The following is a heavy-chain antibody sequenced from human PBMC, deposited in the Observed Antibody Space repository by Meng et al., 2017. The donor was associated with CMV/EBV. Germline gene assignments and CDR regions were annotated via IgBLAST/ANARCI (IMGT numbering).Heavy chain of an antibody. D-gene: IGHD2-15*01. CDR3: ARNLGPMCSGGSYNSLPSYYGMDV. Sequence: GESLKISCKGSGYSFTGYWIGWVRQVPGKGLEWMWIIYPGDSDTRYSPSFQGQVTISADKSISTPYLQWSSLKASDTAMYYCARNLGPMCSGGSYNSLPSYYGMDVWGQGTTVTVSS. J-gene: IGHJ6*02. CDR1: GYSFTGYW. V-gene: IGHV5-51*01. CDR2: IYPGDSDT.